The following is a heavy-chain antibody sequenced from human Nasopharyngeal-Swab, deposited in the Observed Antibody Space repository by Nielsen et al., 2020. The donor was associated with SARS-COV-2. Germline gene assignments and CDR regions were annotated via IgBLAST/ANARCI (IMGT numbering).Heavy chain of an antibody. Sequence: GESLKISCAASGFTFDDYGMSWVRQAPGKGLEWFSGINWNGGSTGYADSVKGRFTISRDNAKNSLYLQMNSLRAEDTALYHCARDGATFYYYYMDVWGKGTTVTVSS. D-gene: IGHD2/OR15-2a*01. CDR3: ARDGATFYYYYMDV. J-gene: IGHJ6*03. CDR2: INWNGGST. V-gene: IGHV3-20*01. CDR1: GFTFDDYG.